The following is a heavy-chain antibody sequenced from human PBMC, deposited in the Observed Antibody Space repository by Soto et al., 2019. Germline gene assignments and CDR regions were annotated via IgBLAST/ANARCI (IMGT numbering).Heavy chain of an antibody. J-gene: IGHJ4*02. Sequence: SETLSLTCTVSGSSISSYYWNWIRQPPGKGLEWIGYLYHSGSTNYNPSLKSRVTISVDTSKNHFSLRLSSVTAAATAVYYCASAHSSGYYFDYWGQGTPVTVSS. D-gene: IGHD3-22*01. V-gene: IGHV4-59*01. CDR1: GSSISSYY. CDR3: ASAHSSGYYFDY. CDR2: LYHSGST.